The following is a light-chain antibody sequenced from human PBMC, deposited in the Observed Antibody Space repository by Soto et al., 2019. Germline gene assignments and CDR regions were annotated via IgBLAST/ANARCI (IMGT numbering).Light chain of an antibody. CDR3: SSYTGSSTLMV. Sequence: QSVLTQPASVSGSPGQSITISCTGTSSDVGGYNYVSWYQQHPGKAPKLMIYDVSNRPSGVSNRFSGSKSGNTASLTISGLQAEDEAGYYCSSYTGSSTLMVFGGGTKLTV. CDR1: SSDVGGYNY. J-gene: IGLJ2*01. CDR2: DVS. V-gene: IGLV2-14*01.